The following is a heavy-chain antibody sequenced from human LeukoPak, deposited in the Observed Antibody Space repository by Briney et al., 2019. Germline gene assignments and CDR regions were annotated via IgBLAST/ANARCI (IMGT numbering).Heavy chain of an antibody. CDR1: GGSISSGSYY. D-gene: IGHD4-17*01. J-gene: IGHJ3*02. CDR2: IYYSGST. CDR3: ARDGGADASDI. V-gene: IGHV4-31*03. Sequence: SETLSLTCTVSGGSISSGSYYWSWIRQHPGKGLEWIGYIYYSGSTYYNPSLKSRLTISLDTSKNQFSLKPSSVTAADTAVYYCARDGGADASDIWGQGTMVTVSS.